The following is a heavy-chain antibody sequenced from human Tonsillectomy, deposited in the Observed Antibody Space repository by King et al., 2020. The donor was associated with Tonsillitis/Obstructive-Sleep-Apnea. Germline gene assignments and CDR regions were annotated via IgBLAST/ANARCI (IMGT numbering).Heavy chain of an antibody. CDR2: IRSKANSYAP. Sequence: VQLVESGGGLVQPGGSLKLSCAASGFTFSGSAMHWVRQASGKGLEWVGRIRSKANSYAPAYAASVKGRFTISRDDSKNTAYLQMNSLKTEDTAVYYCTSPRSTTVTEFDYWGQGTLVTVSS. V-gene: IGHV3-73*01. J-gene: IGHJ4*02. D-gene: IGHD4-17*01. CDR1: GFTFSGSA. CDR3: TSPRSTTVTEFDY.